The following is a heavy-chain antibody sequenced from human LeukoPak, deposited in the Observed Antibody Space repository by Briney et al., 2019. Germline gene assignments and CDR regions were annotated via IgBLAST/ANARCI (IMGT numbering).Heavy chain of an antibody. V-gene: IGHV4-34*01. Sequence: SETLSLTCAVYGGSFSGYYWSWIRQPPGKGLEWIGEINHSGSTNYNPSLKSRVTISVDTSKNQFSLKLSSVTAADTAVYYCARQRWVYCSSTSCSYDAFDIWGQGTMVTVSS. CDR1: GGSFSGYY. D-gene: IGHD2-2*01. CDR3: ARQRWVYCSSTSCSYDAFDI. CDR2: INHSGST. J-gene: IGHJ3*02.